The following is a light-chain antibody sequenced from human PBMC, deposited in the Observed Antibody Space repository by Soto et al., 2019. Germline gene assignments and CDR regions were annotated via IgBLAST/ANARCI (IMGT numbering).Light chain of an antibody. V-gene: IGKV4-1*01. CDR3: QQYYTTPTIT. Sequence: DIVMTQSPDSLAMSLGERATINCKSSQSVLYTLNKRNYLSWYQQKPGQPPKLLIYWAYTRDSGVPDRFSGSVSGTEFTLTISSLQAEDAAVYYCQQYYTTPTITFGQVTRLEIK. CDR2: WAY. J-gene: IGKJ5*01. CDR1: QSVLYTLNKRNY.